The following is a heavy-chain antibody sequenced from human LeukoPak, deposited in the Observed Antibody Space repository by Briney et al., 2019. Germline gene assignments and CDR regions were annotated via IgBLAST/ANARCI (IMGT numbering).Heavy chain of an antibody. CDR3: AKGLLYSGSYYGDNFDF. V-gene: IGHV3-23*01. Sequence: GGSLRLSCAASGFTLNSYAVSWVRQAPGKGLECVSLISTGGGSTYYADSVKGRFTISRDNSKNILYLQMNTLRAEDTAVYYCAKGLLYSGSYYGDNFDFWGQGTLVTVSS. CDR1: GFTLNSYA. J-gene: IGHJ4*02. CDR2: ISTGGGST. D-gene: IGHD1-26*01.